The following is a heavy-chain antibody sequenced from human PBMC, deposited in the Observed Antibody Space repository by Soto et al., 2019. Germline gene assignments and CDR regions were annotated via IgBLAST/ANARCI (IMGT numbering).Heavy chain of an antibody. V-gene: IGHV1-69*13. CDR2: IIPIFGTA. CDR3: ASRSVYYGSGSTTIYYYYYGMDV. D-gene: IGHD3-10*01. CDR1: GGTFSSYA. Sequence: SVKVSCKASGGTFSSYAISWVRQAPGQGLEWMGGIIPIFGTANYAQKFQGRVTITADESTSTAYMELSSLRSEDTAVYYCASRSVYYGSGSTTIYYYYYGMDVWGQGTTVTVSS. J-gene: IGHJ6*02.